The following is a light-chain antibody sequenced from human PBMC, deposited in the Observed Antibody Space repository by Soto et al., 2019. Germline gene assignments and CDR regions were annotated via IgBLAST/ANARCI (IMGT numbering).Light chain of an antibody. Sequence: EIVLTQSPGTLSLSPGERATLSCRASQSVSSSYLAWYQQTPGQAPRLLIYGASSRATGIPDRFSGSGSGTDFTLTIDNLEPEDFAIYYCQQRSNWPPITFGQGTRLEIK. CDR2: GAS. CDR3: QQRSNWPPIT. V-gene: IGKV3D-20*02. J-gene: IGKJ5*01. CDR1: QSVSSSY.